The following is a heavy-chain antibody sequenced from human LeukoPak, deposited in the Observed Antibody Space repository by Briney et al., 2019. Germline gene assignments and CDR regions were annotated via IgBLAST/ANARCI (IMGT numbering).Heavy chain of an antibody. CDR3: ARERTRYYFDY. CDR1: GGSISSGDYY. J-gene: IGHJ4*02. V-gene: IGHV4-30-4*01. Sequence: PSETLSLTCTVSGGSISSGDYYWSWIRQPPGKGLEWIGYIYYSGSTYYNPSLKSRVTISVDTSKNQFSLKLSSVTAADTAVYYCARERTRYYFDYWGQGTLVTVSS. D-gene: IGHD2-8*01. CDR2: IYYSGST.